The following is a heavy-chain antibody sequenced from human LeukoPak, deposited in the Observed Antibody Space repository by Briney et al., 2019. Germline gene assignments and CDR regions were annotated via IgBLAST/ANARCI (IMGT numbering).Heavy chain of an antibody. CDR2: IYYSGST. CDR1: GGSISSYY. J-gene: IGHJ6*02. Sequence: SETLSLTCTVSGGSISSYYWSWIRQPPGKGLEWIGYIYYSGSTNYNPSLKSRVTISVDTSKNQFSLKLSSVTAADTAVYYCARHSFYYYGMDVWGQGTTVTVSS. CDR3: ARHSFYYYGMDV. V-gene: IGHV4-59*08.